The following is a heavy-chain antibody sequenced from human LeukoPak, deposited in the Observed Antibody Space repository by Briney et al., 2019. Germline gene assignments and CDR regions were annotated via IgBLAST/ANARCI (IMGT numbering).Heavy chain of an antibody. CDR3: ARVTGTTHFDY. CDR2: ISYDGSNK. CDR1: GFTFSSYA. V-gene: IGHV3-30-3*01. J-gene: IGHJ4*02. D-gene: IGHD1-7*01. Sequence: PGGSLRLSCAASGFTFSSYAMHWVRQAPGKGLEWVAVISYDGSNKYYADSVKGRFTISRDNSKNTLYLQMNSLRAEDTAVYYCARVTGTTHFDYWGQGTLVTVSS.